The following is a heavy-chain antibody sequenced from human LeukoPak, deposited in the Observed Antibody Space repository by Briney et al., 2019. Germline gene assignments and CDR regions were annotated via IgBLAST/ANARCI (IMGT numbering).Heavy chain of an antibody. J-gene: IGHJ6*02. D-gene: IGHD6-19*01. CDR1: GYTFTSYD. CDR2: MNPNSGNT. V-gene: IGHV1-8*01. Sequence: ASVKVSCKASGYTFTSYDINWVRQATGQGLEWTGWMNPNSGNTGDAQKFQGRVTMTRNTSISTAYMELRSLRSEDTAVYYCARGQWLNYYYGMDVWRQGTTVTVS. CDR3: ARGQWLNYYYGMDV.